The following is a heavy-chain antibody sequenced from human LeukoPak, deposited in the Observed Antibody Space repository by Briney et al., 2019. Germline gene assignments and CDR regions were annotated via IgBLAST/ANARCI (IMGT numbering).Heavy chain of an antibody. CDR1: GFTFSSYA. CDR3: AKDLYDYVWGSYRSGAFDI. V-gene: IGHV3-23*01. CDR2: ISGSGGST. Sequence: GGSLRLSCAASGFTFSSYAMSWVRQAPGKGPEWVSAISGSGGSTYYADSVKGRFTISRDNSKNTLYLQMNSLRAEDTAVYYCAKDLYDYVWGSYRSGAFDIWGQGTMVTVSS. J-gene: IGHJ3*02. D-gene: IGHD3-16*02.